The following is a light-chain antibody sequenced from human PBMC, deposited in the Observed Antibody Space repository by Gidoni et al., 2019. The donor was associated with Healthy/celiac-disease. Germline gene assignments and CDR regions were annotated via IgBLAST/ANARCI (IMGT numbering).Light chain of an antibody. V-gene: IGKV1-5*03. J-gene: IGKJ4*01. CDR1: QSISSW. CDR2: KAS. CDR3: QQYNSYSPLT. Sequence: DIQMTKSPSTLSASVGDRVTITCRASQSISSWLAWYQQKPGKAPKLLIYKASSLESGVPSRCSGSGSGTEFTLTISSLQPDDFATYYCQQYNSYSPLTFXGXTKVXIK.